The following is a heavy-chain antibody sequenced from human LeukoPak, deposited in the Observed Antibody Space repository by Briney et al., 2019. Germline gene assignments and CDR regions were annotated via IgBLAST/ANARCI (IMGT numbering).Heavy chain of an antibody. CDR3: AGGSGWLIDY. J-gene: IGHJ4*02. V-gene: IGHV3-7*01. D-gene: IGHD5-12*01. CDR2: IKQDGSEK. CDR1: GFTFTNYW. Sequence: PGGSLRLSCAASGFTFTNYWMNWVRQAPGKGLEWVANIKQDGSEKNYVDSLKGRFTISRDNAKNSLYLQMNSLRVEDTAVYYCAGGSGWLIDYWGQGTLVTVSS.